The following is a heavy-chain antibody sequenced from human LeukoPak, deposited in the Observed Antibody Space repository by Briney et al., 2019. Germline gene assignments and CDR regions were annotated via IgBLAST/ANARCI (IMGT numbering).Heavy chain of an antibody. CDR2: ISSSGSTI. J-gene: IGHJ4*02. CDR3: AKDAVAGGFFDY. Sequence: GGSLRLSCAASGFTFSDYYMSWIRQAPGKGLEWVSYISSSGSTIYYADSVKGRFTISRDSSKNTLYLQMNSLTAEDTAVYYCAKDAVAGGFFDYWGQGTLVTVSS. D-gene: IGHD6-19*01. CDR1: GFTFSDYY. V-gene: IGHV3-11*01.